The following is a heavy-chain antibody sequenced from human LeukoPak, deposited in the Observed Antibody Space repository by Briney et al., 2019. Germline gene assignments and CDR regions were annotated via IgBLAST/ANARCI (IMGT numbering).Heavy chain of an antibody. CDR2: INPNSGGT. Sequence: ASVKVSCKASGYTFTGYYMHWVRQAPGQGLEWMGRINPNSGGTNYAQKFQGRVTMTRDTSISTAYMELSRLRSDDTAVYYCARAAGFWSGYFGPNWFDPWGQGTLVSVSS. CDR1: GYTFTGYY. D-gene: IGHD3-3*01. J-gene: IGHJ5*02. CDR3: ARAAGFWSGYFGPNWFDP. V-gene: IGHV1-2*06.